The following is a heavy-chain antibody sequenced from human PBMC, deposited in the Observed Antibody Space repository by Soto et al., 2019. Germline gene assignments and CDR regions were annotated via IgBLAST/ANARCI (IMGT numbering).Heavy chain of an antibody. V-gene: IGHV1-3*01. D-gene: IGHD6-13*01. J-gene: IGHJ6*02. CDR2: INAGNGNT. Sequence: QVQLVQSGAEVKKPGASVKVSCKASGYTFTSYAMHWVRQAPGQRLEWMGWINAGNGNTKYSQKLQGRVTITRDTSASTAYMELSSLRSEDTAVYYCARDRPKQQLLMDVWGQGTTVTVSS. CDR1: GYTFTSYA. CDR3: ARDRPKQQLLMDV.